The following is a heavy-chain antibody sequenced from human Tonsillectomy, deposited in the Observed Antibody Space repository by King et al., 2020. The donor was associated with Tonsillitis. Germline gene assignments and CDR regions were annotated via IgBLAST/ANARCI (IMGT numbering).Heavy chain of an antibody. J-gene: IGHJ4*02. Sequence: VQLVESGGGLVQPGGSLRLSCAASGFTVSSNYMSWVRQAPGKGLEWVSVIYSGGSTYYADSVKGRFTISRDNAKNTLYLQMNSLRAEDTAVYYCARFSGSFYYFDYWGQGTLVTVSS. D-gene: IGHD1-26*01. CDR3: ARFSGSFYYFDY. CDR2: IYSGGST. CDR1: GFTVSSNY. V-gene: IGHV3-66*01.